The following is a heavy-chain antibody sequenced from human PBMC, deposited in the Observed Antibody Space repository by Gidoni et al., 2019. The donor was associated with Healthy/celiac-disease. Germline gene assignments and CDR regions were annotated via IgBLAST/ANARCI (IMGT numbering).Heavy chain of an antibody. CDR2: ISYDGSNK. D-gene: IGHD6-19*01. J-gene: IGHJ4*02. Sequence: QVQLVESGGGVVQPGRSLRLSCASSGFTFSSYGMHWVRQAPGKGLEWVAVISYDGSNKYYADSVKGRFTISRDNSKNTLYLQMNSLRAEDTAVYYCAKDNGVAVAEDYWGQGTLVTVSS. CDR3: AKDNGVAVAEDY. V-gene: IGHV3-30*18. CDR1: GFTFSSYG.